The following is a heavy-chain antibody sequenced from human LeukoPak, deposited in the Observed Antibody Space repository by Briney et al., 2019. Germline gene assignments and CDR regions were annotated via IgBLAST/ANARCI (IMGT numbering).Heavy chain of an antibody. V-gene: IGHV4-38-2*02. CDR3: AKTGVGVSDAFDI. J-gene: IGHJ3*02. D-gene: IGHD1-14*01. Sequence: PSETLSLTCTVSGYSISSGYYWGWIRQPPGKGLEWIGSIYHSGSTYYNPSLKSRVTISVDTSKNQFSLKLSSVTAADTAVYYCAKTGVGVSDAFDIWGQGTMVTVSS. CDR2: IYHSGST. CDR1: GYSISSGYY.